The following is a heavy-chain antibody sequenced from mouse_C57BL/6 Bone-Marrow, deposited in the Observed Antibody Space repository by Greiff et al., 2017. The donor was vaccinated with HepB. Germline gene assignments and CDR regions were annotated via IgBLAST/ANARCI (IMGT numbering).Heavy chain of an antibody. V-gene: IGHV5-4*03. J-gene: IGHJ4*01. CDR3: ARVPFYCYGSIYAMVY. CDR1: GFTFSSYA. D-gene: IGHD1-1*01. CDR2: ISDGGSYT. Sequence: EVMLVESGGGLVKPGGSLKLSCAASGFTFSSYAMSWVRQTPEKRLEWVATISDGGSYTYYPDNVKGRFTVSRDNAKTNVYLQMSHLKSEDTAMYYCARVPFYCYGSIYAMVYWGRGTSLTVSS.